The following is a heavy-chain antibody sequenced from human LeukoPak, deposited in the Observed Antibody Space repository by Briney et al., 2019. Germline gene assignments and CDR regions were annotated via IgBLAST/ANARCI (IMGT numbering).Heavy chain of an antibody. J-gene: IGHJ4*02. CDR3: AREIAGVAASDFDY. Sequence: SETLSLTCTVSGGSVSSGDYYWSWIPQPPGKGLEGIGYIYYSGSTYYNPPLKSRVTISVDTSKNQFSLKLSSVTAADTAVYYCAREIAGVAASDFDYWGQGTLVTVSS. V-gene: IGHV4-30-4*08. CDR1: GGSVSSGDYY. CDR2: IYYSGST. D-gene: IGHD6-13*01.